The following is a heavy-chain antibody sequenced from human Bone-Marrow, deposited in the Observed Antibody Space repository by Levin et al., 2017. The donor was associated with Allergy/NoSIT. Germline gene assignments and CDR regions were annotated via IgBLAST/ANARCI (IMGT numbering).Heavy chain of an antibody. Sequence: GESLKISCAASGFTFSDDYMSWVRQAPGKGLEWLSYISSSSRYTNYADSVKGRFAISRDNAKNSLYLQMNSLRAEDTAVYYCARVYCGGDCYIDYWGQGTLVTVSS. V-gene: IGHV3-11*05. D-gene: IGHD2-21*02. CDR2: ISSSSRYT. CDR1: GFTFSDDY. J-gene: IGHJ4*02. CDR3: ARVYCGGDCYIDY.